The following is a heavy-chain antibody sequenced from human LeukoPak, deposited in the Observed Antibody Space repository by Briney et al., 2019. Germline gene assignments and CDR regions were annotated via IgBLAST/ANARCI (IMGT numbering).Heavy chain of an antibody. D-gene: IGHD1-20*01. V-gene: IGHV3-23*01. CDR3: AKDRSRNWNRPIDY. CDR1: GFTFSSYA. Sequence: GGSLRLSCAASGFTFSSYAMSWVRQAPGKGLEWVSAISGSGGSTYYADSVKGRFTISRDNSKNTLYLQMNSLRAEDTAVYYYAKDRSRNWNRPIDYWGQGTLVTVSS. CDR2: ISGSGGST. J-gene: IGHJ4*02.